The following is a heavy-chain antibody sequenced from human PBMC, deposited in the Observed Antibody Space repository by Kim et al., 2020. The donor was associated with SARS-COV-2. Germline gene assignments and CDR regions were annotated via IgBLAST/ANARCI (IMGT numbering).Heavy chain of an antibody. CDR1: GFTVSSNY. V-gene: IGHV3-66*01. CDR3: ASYGDYVLDAFDI. J-gene: IGHJ3*02. CDR2: IYSGGST. D-gene: IGHD4-17*01. Sequence: GGSLRLSCAASGFTVSSNYMSWVRQAPGKGLEWVSVIYSGGSTYYADSVKGRFTISRDNSKNTLYLQMNSLRAEDTAVYYCASYGDYVLDAFDIWGQGTMVTVSS.